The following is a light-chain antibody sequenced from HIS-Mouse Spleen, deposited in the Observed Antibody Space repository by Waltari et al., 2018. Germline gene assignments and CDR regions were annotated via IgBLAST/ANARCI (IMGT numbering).Light chain of an antibody. J-gene: IGLJ3*02. Sequence: QSVLTQPPSVSAAPGQKVTISCSGSSSNIGKNYVSWYQQLPGTAPKLLIYDNNKRPSGIPDRFSGSKSGNTASLTISGLQAEDEADYYCCSYAGSSTWVFGGGTKLTVL. V-gene: IGLV1-51*01. CDR3: CSYAGSSTWV. CDR1: SSNIGKNY. CDR2: DNN.